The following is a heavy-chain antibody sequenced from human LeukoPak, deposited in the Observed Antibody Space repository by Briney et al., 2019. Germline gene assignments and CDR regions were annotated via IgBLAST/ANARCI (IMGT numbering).Heavy chain of an antibody. Sequence: PGGSLRLSCAVSGFIFDDYAMHWVRHAPGKGLEWVSGISWNSGSIGYADSVKGRFTISRDNAKNSLYLQMNSLRAEDTAVYYCARVYYYRKGAVAGTEGLFDYWGQGTLVTVSS. CDR1: GFIFDDYA. CDR2: ISWNSGSI. D-gene: IGHD6-19*01. V-gene: IGHV3-9*01. J-gene: IGHJ4*02. CDR3: ARVYYYRKGAVAGTEGLFDY.